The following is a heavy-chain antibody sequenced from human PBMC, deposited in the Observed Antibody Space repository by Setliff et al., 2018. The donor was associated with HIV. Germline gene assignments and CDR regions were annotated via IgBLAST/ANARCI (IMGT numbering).Heavy chain of an antibody. CDR3: ARSSTPDSSAYYPDY. D-gene: IGHD3-22*01. J-gene: IGHJ4*02. Sequence: TLSLTCAVSGGSISSNNWWSWVRQPPGKGLEWIGEIYHGGSTNYNSSLKSRVTISVDKSKNQFSLKLSSVTAADAAVYYCARSSTPDSSAYYPDYWGQGTLVTV. V-gene: IGHV4-4*02. CDR1: GGSISSNNW. CDR2: IYHGGST.